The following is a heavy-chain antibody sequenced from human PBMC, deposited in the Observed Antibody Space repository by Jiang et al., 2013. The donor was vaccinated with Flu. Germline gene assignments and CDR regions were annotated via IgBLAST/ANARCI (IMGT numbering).Heavy chain of an antibody. CDR2: ISYDGSNK. J-gene: IGHJ3*02. CDR1: GFTFSSYA. Sequence: VQLLESGGGVVQPGRSLRLSCAASGFTFSSYAMHWVRQAPGKGLEWVAVISYDGSNKYYADSVKGRFTISRDNSKNTLYPQMNSLRAEDTAVYYCARDKGSGSYYKEAFDIWGQGTMVTVSS. CDR3: ARDKGSGSYYKEAFDI. D-gene: IGHD3-10*01. V-gene: IGHV3-30*01.